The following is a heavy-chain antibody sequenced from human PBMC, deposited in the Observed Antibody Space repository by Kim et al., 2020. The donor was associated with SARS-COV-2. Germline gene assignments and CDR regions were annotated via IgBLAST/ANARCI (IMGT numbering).Heavy chain of an antibody. Sequence: GGSLRLSCAASGFTFSSYAMSWVRQAPGKGLEWVSAISGSGGSTYYADSVKGRFTISRDNSKNTLYLQMNSLRAEDTAVYYCAKDPQDHSSSLSYFDYWGQGTLVTVSS. J-gene: IGHJ4*02. CDR3: AKDPQDHSSSLSYFDY. D-gene: IGHD6-6*01. V-gene: IGHV3-23*01. CDR1: GFTFSSYA. CDR2: ISGSGGST.